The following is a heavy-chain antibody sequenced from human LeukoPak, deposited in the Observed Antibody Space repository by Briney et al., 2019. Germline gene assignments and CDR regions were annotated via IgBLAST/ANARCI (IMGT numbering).Heavy chain of an antibody. CDR1: GGSFSGYY. CDR3: ARGGYCSSTSCYRSYYYGMDV. D-gene: IGHD2-2*02. J-gene: IGHJ6*02. Sequence: PSETLSLTCAVYGGSFSGYYWSWIRQPPGKGLEWIGEINHSGSTNYNPSLKSRVTISVDTSQNQFSLKLSSVTAADTAVYYCARGGYCSSTSCYRSYYYGMDVWGQGTTVTVSS. CDR2: INHSGST. V-gene: IGHV4-34*01.